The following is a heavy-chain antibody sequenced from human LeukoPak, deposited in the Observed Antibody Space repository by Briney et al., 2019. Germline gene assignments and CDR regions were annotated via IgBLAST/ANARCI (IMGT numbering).Heavy chain of an antibody. CDR3: ARAPELYFAAGTRFDP. CDR2: INPNSGGT. D-gene: IGHD1-14*01. V-gene: IGHV1-2*02. Sequence: GASVKVSCKASGGTFSSYAISWVRQAPGQGLEWMGWINPNSGGTNYAQKFQGRVTMTRDTSISTAYMELSRLRSDDTAVYYCARAPELYFAAGTRFDPWGQGTLVTVSS. J-gene: IGHJ5*02. CDR1: GGTFSSYA.